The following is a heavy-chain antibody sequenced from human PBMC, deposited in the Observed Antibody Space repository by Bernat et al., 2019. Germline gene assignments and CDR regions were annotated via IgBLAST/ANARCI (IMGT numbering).Heavy chain of an antibody. J-gene: IGHJ4*02. V-gene: IGHV3-48*02. Sequence: EVQLVESGGDLVQPGGSLRLSCVASGFTFSLYSMNWLRQAPGKGLEWISYISGSSTTIYCAYSVKGRYTISRDNANNSLNLQMNSLRDEDTAVYYCARAAGDGRHSFEYWGQGTLVTVSS. CDR3: ARAAGDGRHSFEY. CDR1: GFTFSLYS. D-gene: IGHD2-21*01. CDR2: ISGSSTTI.